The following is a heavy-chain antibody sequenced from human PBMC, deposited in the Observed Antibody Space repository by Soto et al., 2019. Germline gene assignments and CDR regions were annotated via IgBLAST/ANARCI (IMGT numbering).Heavy chain of an antibody. V-gene: IGHV1-69*12. CDR1: GGTFSSYA. CDR3: ARDRNGDYGYYFQH. J-gene: IGHJ1*01. Sequence: QVQLVQSGAEVKKPGSSVKVSCKASGGTFSSYAISWVRQAPGQGLEWMGGIIPIFGTANYAQKFQGRVTITADESTSTADMELSSLSSEDTAVYYCARDRNGDYGYYFQHWGQGTLVTVSS. CDR2: IIPIFGTA. D-gene: IGHD4-17*01.